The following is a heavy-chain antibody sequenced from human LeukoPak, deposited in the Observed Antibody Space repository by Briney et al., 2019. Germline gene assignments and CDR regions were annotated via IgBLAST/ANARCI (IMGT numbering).Heavy chain of an antibody. J-gene: IGHJ4*02. V-gene: IGHV3-23*01. CDR2: IFGGGGST. D-gene: IGHD3-9*01. CDR1: GFTFNSFA. Sequence: GSLRLSCAASGFTFNSFAMSWVRQAPGKGLEWVSGIFGGGGSTYYADSVKGRFTISRDNSKNTLYLQMNSLRAEDTAVYYCAKAHSYYDILTGLIREDYWGQGTLVTISS. CDR3: AKAHSYYDILTGLIREDY.